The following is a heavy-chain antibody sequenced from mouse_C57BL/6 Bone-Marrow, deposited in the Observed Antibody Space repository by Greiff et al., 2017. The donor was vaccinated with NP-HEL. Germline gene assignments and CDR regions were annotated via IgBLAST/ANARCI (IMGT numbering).Heavy chain of an antibody. CDR2: IDPNSGGT. V-gene: IGHV1-72*01. D-gene: IGHD1-1*01. J-gene: IGHJ1*03. Sequence: QVQLQQPGADLVKPGASVKLSCKASGYTFTSYWMHWVKQRPGRGLEWIGRIDPNSGGTKFNEKFKTKATLTVDKPSSTAYMQLSSLTSEDSAVYYCDRYYYGSRGWYFDVWGTWTTVTVSS. CDR1: GYTFTSYW. CDR3: DRYYYGSRGWYFDV.